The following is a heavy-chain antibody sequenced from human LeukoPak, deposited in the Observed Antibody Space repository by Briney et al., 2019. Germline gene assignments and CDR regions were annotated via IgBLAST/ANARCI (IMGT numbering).Heavy chain of an antibody. CDR1: GFTFSSNW. D-gene: IGHD6-19*01. Sequence: PGGSLRLSCAASGFTFSSNWIHWVRQAPGKGLVWVSRINGDGSSTSYADSVKGRFTVSRDNAENQLYLQMNSLRAEDTAVYYCAKDKENSGPVWGQGTTVTVSS. J-gene: IGHJ6*02. CDR3: AKDKENSGPV. V-gene: IGHV3-74*01. CDR2: INGDGSST.